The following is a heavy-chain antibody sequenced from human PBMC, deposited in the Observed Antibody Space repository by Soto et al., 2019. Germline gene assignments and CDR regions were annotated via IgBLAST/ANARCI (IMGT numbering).Heavy chain of an antibody. J-gene: IGHJ4*02. CDR1: GFTFSSYA. Sequence: EVQLLESGGDLVQTGVSLRLSCAASGFTFSSYAMSWVRQAPGKGLEWVSGISASGGSTYYVDSVKSRFTISRDNSKNTLYLQMNSLRAEDTAVYYCALIGQQLIGTKLRDCWGQGTLVAVSS. D-gene: IGHD6-13*01. CDR2: ISASGGST. CDR3: ALIGQQLIGTKLRDC. V-gene: IGHV3-23*01.